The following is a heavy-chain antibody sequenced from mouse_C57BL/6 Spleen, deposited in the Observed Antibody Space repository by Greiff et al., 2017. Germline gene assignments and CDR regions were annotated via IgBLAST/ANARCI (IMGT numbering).Heavy chain of an antibody. J-gene: IGHJ4*01. CDR1: GFSFTTYA. V-gene: IGHV10-3*01. CDR3: VRGGNSNFVDYAMDY. D-gene: IGHD2-5*01. Sequence: EVKLVASGGGLVQPTGSLNLSCAASGFSFTTYAMHWVRPAPGTGLEWVARLSSNSSNYATYYAASVKERFTISRDYSQSMLYLQMYNLKTEDTSIYYCVRGGNSNFVDYAMDYWGQGTSVTVSS. CDR2: LSSNSSNYAT.